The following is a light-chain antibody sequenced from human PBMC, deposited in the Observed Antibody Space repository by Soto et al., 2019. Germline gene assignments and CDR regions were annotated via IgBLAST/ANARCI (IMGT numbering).Light chain of an antibody. J-gene: IGKJ4*01. CDR3: QPRSDWPPGT. CDR1: QGVCSY. CDR2: DAS. Sequence: EIVLTQFPSTLALSPGERATLSCRARQGVCSYLDWYQQKPGQAPRLLIYDASHRATYIPARFSGSASGTAFTLTLSSLEPEDFAVYYCQPRSDWPPGTFGGGTK. V-gene: IGKV3-11*01.